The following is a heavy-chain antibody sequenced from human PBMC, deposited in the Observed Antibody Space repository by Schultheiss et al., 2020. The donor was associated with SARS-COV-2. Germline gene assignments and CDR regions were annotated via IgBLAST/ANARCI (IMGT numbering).Heavy chain of an antibody. Sequence: GGSLRLSCAASGFTFSSYWMSWVRQAPGKGLEWVANIKEDGSEKYYVDSVKGRFTISRDNAKTALFPQMNSRKSDDTAVYYCARVFYWRGDVWGQGTTVTGSS. CDR2: IKEDGSEK. CDR1: GFTFSSYW. J-gene: IGHJ6*02. V-gene: IGHV3-7*01. D-gene: IGHD3-9*01. CDR3: ARVFYWRGDV.